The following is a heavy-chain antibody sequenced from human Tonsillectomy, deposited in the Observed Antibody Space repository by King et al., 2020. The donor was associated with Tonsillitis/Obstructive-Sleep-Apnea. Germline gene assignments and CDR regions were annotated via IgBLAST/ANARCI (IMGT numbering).Heavy chain of an antibody. D-gene: IGHD2-8*01. CDR1: GGSISSYY. V-gene: IGHV4-59*01. CDR3: ARDMVLEAGGDAFDI. Sequence: VQLQESGPGLVKPPETLSLTCTVSGGSISSYYWSWIRQPPGKGLEWIGYIYDSGSTNYNPSLKSRVTISVDTSKNQFSLKLSSVPAADTAVYYCARDMVLEAGGDAFDIWGHGTMVTVSS. J-gene: IGHJ3*02. CDR2: IYDSGST.